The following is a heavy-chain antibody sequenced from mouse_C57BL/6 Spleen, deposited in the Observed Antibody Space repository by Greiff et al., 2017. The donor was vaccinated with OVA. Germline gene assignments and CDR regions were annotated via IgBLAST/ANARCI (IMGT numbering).Heavy chain of an antibody. J-gene: IGHJ4*01. D-gene: IGHD6-5*01. V-gene: IGHV1-53*01. Sequence: QVQLQQPGTELVKPGASVKLSCKASGYTFTSYWLHWVKQRPGQGLEWIGNINPSNGGTNYNEKFKGKATLTVDNSSSTAYMQLSSLTSEDSAVYYCARSSPYSKKGYAMDYWGQGTSVTVSS. CDR3: ARSSPYSKKGYAMDY. CDR1: GYTFTSYW. CDR2: INPSNGGT.